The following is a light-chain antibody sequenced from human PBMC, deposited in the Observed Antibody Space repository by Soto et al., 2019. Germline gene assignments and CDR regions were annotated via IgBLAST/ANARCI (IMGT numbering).Light chain of an antibody. V-gene: IGLV1-44*01. J-gene: IGLJ1*01. CDR2: SNN. CDR1: SSTIGSNI. CDR3: AAWDDSLNGHV. Sequence: QSVLAQPPSASGTPGQRVTISCSGSSSTIGSNIVNWYQQLPGTAPKLLIYSNNQRPSGVPYRFSGSKSGTSASLAIIGLQSEDEADYYCAAWDDSLNGHVFGTGTKVTVL.